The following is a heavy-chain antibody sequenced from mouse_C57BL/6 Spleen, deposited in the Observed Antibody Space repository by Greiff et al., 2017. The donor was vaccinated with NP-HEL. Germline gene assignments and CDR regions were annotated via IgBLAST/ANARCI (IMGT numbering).Heavy chain of an antibody. CDR3: ARKHSSGYVDYFDY. J-gene: IGHJ2*01. CDR1: GFSLTSYA. D-gene: IGHD3-2*02. Sequence: VQRVESGPGLVAPSQSLSITCTVSGFSLTSYAISWVRQPPGKGLEWLGVIWTGGGTNYNSALKSRLSISKDNSKSQVFLKMNSLQTDDTARYYCARKHSSGYVDYFDYWGQGTTLTVSS. CDR2: IWTGGGT. V-gene: IGHV2-9-1*01.